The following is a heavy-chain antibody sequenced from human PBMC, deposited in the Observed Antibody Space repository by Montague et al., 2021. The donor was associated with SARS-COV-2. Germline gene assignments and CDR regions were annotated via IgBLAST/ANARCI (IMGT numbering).Heavy chain of an antibody. CDR1: AGSISSSSYY. CDR3: ARESLHLTGYYNDYFDY. CDR2: IYTSGST. V-gene: IGHV4-39*07. D-gene: IGHD3-9*01. J-gene: IGHJ4*02. Sequence: SETLSLTCTVSAGSISSSSYYWDWIRQPPGKGLEWIGSIYTSGSTNYNPSLKSRVTISVDTSKNQFSLKLSSVTAADTAVYYCARESLHLTGYYNDYFDYWGQGTLVTVSS.